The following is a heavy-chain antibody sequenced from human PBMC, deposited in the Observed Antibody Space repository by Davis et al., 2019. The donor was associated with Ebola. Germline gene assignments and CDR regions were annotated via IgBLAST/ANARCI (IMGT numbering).Heavy chain of an antibody. J-gene: IGHJ2*01. V-gene: IGHV6-1*01. Sequence: SQTLSLTCAISGDSVSTNYVSWNWIRQSPSRGLEWLGRTYYRSKWYNDYAVSVKSRITINPDTSKNQFSLLLNSMTPDDTAVYYCTRGSRGWYFDLWGRGTLVSVSS. CDR3: TRGSRGWYFDL. CDR1: GDSVSTNYVS. D-gene: IGHD3-10*01. CDR2: TYYRSKWYN.